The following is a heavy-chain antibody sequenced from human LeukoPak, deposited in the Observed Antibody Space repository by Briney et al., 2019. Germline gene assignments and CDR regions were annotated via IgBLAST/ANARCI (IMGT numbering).Heavy chain of an antibody. CDR2: IYHSGST. D-gene: IGHD6-13*01. CDR1: GGSISSGGYS. J-gene: IGHJ4*02. Sequence: SETLSLTCAVSGGSISSGGYSWSWIRQPPGKGLGWIGYIYHSGSTYYNPSLKSRVTISVDRSKNQFSLKLSSVTAADTAVYYCARVLAAAAYFDYWGQGTLVTVSS. CDR3: ARVLAAAAYFDY. V-gene: IGHV4-30-2*01.